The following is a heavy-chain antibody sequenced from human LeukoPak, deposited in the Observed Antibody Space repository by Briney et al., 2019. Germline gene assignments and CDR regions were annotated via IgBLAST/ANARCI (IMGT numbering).Heavy chain of an antibody. Sequence: SETLSLTCAVYGGSFSGYYWSWIRQPPGKGLEWIGEINHSGSTNYNPSLKSRVTISVDTSKNQFSLQLSSVTAADTAVYYCARGSGSKAARPKYFDYWGQGTLVTVSS. D-gene: IGHD6-6*01. CDR2: INHSGST. CDR1: GGSFSGYY. V-gene: IGHV4-34*01. CDR3: ARGSGSKAARPKYFDY. J-gene: IGHJ4*02.